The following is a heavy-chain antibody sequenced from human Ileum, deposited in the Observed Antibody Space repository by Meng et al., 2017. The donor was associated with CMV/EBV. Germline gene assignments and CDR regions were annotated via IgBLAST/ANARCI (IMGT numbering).Heavy chain of an antibody. D-gene: IGHD1-14*01. CDR3: AKERQSRVEYNLKDD. CDR1: GFTFSTYT. V-gene: IGHV3-30-3*01. CDR2: ISYDGTNN. Sequence: LSLTCAASGFTFSTYTMHWVRQAPGKGLEWVAVISYDGTNNYYADSVKGRFTISRDNSMNTLYLQMNSLRAEDTAIYYCAKERQSRVEYNLKDDWGQGTTVTVSS. J-gene: IGHJ6*02.